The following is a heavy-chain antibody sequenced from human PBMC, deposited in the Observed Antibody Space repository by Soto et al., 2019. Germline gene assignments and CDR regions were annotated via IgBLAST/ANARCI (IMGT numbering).Heavy chain of an antibody. CDR1: GFSFSTYG. Sequence: QVHLVESGGGVVQPGRSLRLSCAASGFSFSTYGMHWVRQAPGKGLEWVAFISNDGSNKYYADSVKGRFTISRDNSKNTLYLQMTSLRAADTAVYSSAKGFGNYCAFLYWGQATLVTVSS. D-gene: IGHD1-7*01. V-gene: IGHV3-30*18. CDR2: ISNDGSNK. CDR3: AKGFGNYCAFLY. J-gene: IGHJ4*02.